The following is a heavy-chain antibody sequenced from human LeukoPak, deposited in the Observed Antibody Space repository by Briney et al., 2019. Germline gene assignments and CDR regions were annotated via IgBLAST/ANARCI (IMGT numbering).Heavy chain of an antibody. D-gene: IGHD1-26*01. CDR1: GITLSSYG. Sequence: HPEGSLRLSCAASGITLSSYGMSWVRQAPGKGLEWVSGISGSGGSTYYAGSVKGRFTISRDNSKNTLYLQMNSLRAEDTAVYYCAKDLGATLWYYGMDVWGQGTTVTVSS. CDR3: AKDLGATLWYYGMDV. J-gene: IGHJ6*02. V-gene: IGHV3-23*01. CDR2: ISGSGGST.